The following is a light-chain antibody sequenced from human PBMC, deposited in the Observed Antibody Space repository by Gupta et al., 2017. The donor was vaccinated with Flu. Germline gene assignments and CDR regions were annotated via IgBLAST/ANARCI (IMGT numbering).Light chain of an antibody. CDR3: RKGTHPWT. CDR1: QSLVYSDGNTY. CDR2: EVS. V-gene: IGKV2-30*01. J-gene: IGKJ2*02. Sequence: DVVMTQSPLSLPVTLGQPASISCRSSQSLVYSDGNTYLNWFQQRPGQSPRRLIYEVSNRDSGVPDRFSGSGSGTVFTLKISRVEAEDVGVYYCRKGTHPWTFGQGTKMEIK.